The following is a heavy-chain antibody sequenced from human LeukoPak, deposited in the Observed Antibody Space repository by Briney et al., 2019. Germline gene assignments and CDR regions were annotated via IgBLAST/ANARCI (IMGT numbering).Heavy chain of an antibody. CDR2: MYTGGST. CDR1: GFTVTSHY. Sequence: PGGSLRLSCAASGFTVTSHYMNWVRQAPGKGLEWVSVMYTGGSTYYADSVKGRFTISRDNSKNTLYLQMNSLRDDDTAVYHCARGGGDSGSYNYIDYWGQGTLVTVSS. J-gene: IGHJ4*02. CDR3: ARGGGDSGSYNYIDY. V-gene: IGHV3-53*01. D-gene: IGHD1-26*01.